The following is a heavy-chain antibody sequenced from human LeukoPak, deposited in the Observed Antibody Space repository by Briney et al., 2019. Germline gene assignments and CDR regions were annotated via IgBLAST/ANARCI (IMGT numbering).Heavy chain of an antibody. CDR2: IYYRGVS. Sequence: SETVSLTCTVSGGSITTTTYYWGWIRQPPGKGLEWIGNIYYRGVSYYNPSLKSRVTISVDTSKNQFSLKLSSVTAADTAVYYCARLRVGTTVIDYWGQGTLVTV. D-gene: IGHD1-26*01. CDR3: ARLRVGTTVIDY. CDR1: GGSITTTTYY. J-gene: IGHJ4*02. V-gene: IGHV4-39*01.